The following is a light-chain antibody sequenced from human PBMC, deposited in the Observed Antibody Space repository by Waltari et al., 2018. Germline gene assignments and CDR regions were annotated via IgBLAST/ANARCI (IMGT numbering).Light chain of an antibody. V-gene: IGLV3-21*03. CDR3: QVAAIDSDTSVV. CDR1: HIGTKT. Sequence: SSVLTQPPSVSVAPGRTARITCGGNHIGTKTAHWYQQKPGQAPVMVVYDDIDRPSGIPDRFSGSNAGNTATLIINRVEAGDEAYYYCQVAAIDSDTSVVFGGGTKLADL. J-gene: IGLJ2*01. CDR2: DDI.